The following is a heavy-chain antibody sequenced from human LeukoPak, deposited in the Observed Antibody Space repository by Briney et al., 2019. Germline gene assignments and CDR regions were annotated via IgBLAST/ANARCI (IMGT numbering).Heavy chain of an antibody. V-gene: IGHV4-59*01. CDR3: AREGLDYSSPIDY. CDR1: GDSIRSYY. D-gene: IGHD6-13*01. J-gene: IGHJ4*02. Sequence: SETLSLTCSVSGDSIRSYYWSWIRQPPGKGLEWIGYMSYSGSTSYNPSLKSRVTISVDTSNNQFSLRLTSVTAADTAVYFCAREGLDYSSPIDYWGQGTLVTVSS. CDR2: MSYSGST.